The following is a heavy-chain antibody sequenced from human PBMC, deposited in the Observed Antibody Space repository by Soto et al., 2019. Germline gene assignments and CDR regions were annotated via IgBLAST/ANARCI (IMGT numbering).Heavy chain of an antibody. D-gene: IGHD3-3*01. J-gene: IGHJ4*02. Sequence: VVSLRLSFAGSGLTFSIYAMSWVRQAPGKGLEWVSAISGSGGSTYYADSVKGRFTNSRDNSKNTLYLQMNSLRAEDTAVYYCAKCDFWRGYCHYFEYWGQGTLLTVSS. CDR1: GLTFSIYA. CDR3: AKCDFWRGYCHYFEY. V-gene: IGHV3-23*01. CDR2: ISGSGGST.